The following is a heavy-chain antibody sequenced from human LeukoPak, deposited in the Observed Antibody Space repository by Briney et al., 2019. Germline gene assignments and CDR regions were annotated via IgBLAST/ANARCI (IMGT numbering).Heavy chain of an antibody. CDR1: GFTFSSYG. J-gene: IGHJ4*02. V-gene: IGHV3-33*01. D-gene: IGHD3-10*01. CDR3: AGGLASYYYGSGRPTPLDY. Sequence: GGSLRLSCAASGFTFSSYGMHWVRQAPGKGLEWVAVIWYDGSNKYYADSVKGRFTISRDNSKNTLYLQMNSLRAEDTAVYYCAGGLASYYYGSGRPTPLDYWGQGTLVTVFS. CDR2: IWYDGSNK.